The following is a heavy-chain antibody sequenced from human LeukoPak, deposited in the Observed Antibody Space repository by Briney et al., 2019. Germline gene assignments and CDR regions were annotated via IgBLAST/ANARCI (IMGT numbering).Heavy chain of an antibody. CDR1: GGSFSGYY. CDR3: ARGGKGRAKLDY. Sequence: SETLSLTCAVYGGSFSGYYWSGFPNPPGKGWEWIGEINHSGSTNYNPSLKSRVTISVDTSKNQFSLKLSSVTAADTAVYYCARGGKGRAKLDYWGQGTLVTVSS. CDR2: INHSGST. J-gene: IGHJ4*02. V-gene: IGHV4-34*01. D-gene: IGHD2-15*01.